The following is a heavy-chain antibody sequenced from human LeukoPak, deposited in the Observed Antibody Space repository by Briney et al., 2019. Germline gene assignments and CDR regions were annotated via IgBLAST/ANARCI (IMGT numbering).Heavy chain of an antibody. CDR3: ARDQVECTGGTCQSRVGFDF. CDR1: GDSISNGVKY. CDR2: IYHSGRS. V-gene: IGHV4-31*03. D-gene: IGHD2-8*02. Sequence: SETLSLTCTVSGDSISNGVKYWSWIRQHPGRGLEWIGYIYHSGRSYYNPSLKSRITMSVDTSKNQFSLNLSSVTAADAAVYYCARDQVECTGGTCQSRVGFDFWGQGTLVTVSS. J-gene: IGHJ4*02.